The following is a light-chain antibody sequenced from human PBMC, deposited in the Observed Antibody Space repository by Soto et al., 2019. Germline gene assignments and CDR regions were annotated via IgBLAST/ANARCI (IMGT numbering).Light chain of an antibody. CDR3: QQYDTYYS. CDR2: AAS. V-gene: IGKV1-5*03. J-gene: IGKJ2*03. Sequence: DIQMTQSPSTLSAYVGDRVTITCRASQSISEWLAWYQQKPGKPPNILIYAASTLASGVPSRFSGRGSGTEFTLTISSLQPEDLATYYCQQYDTYYSFGQGTKVEIK. CDR1: QSISEW.